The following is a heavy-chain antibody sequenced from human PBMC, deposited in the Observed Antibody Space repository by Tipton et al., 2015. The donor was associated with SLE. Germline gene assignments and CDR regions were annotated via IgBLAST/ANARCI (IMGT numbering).Heavy chain of an antibody. Sequence: GSLRLSCAASGFTFSSYVMSWVRQAPGKGLEWVSAISGSGGSTYYADSVKGRFTISRDNSKNTLYLQMNSLRAEDTAVYYCAKDLLLWFGETVDYWAQGTLVTVSS. J-gene: IGHJ4*02. D-gene: IGHD3-10*01. CDR2: ISGSGGST. CDR3: AKDLLLWFGETVDY. CDR1: GFTFSSYV. V-gene: IGHV3-23*01.